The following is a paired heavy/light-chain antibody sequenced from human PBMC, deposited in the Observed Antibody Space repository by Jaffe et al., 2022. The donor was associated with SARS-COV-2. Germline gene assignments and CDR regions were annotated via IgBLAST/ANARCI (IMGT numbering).Heavy chain of an antibody. J-gene: IGHJ4*02. Sequence: QVRLVESGGGVAQPGKSLRLSCAASGFSFDSYGMHWVRQAPGKGLEWVAVIWYDGSDKYYADSVNGRFTISRDNSKNTLHLQMNSLRAEDTAVYYCARESDYCTGASCPTNPLDYWGQGTLVTVSS. V-gene: IGHV3-33*01. CDR3: ARESDYCTGASCPTNPLDY. CDR2: IWYDGSDK. D-gene: IGHD2-8*02. CDR1: GFSFDSYG.
Light chain of an antibody. Sequence: EIVLTQSPATLSLSPGERAALSCRASHSIKNYVAWYQQKPGQAPRLLIYDASNRATGIPARFSGSGFGTDFTLTISSLEPEDFAVYYCQQRNNWPLTFGGGTKVEIK. J-gene: IGKJ4*01. V-gene: IGKV3-11*01. CDR1: HSIKNY. CDR2: DAS. CDR3: QQRNNWPLT.